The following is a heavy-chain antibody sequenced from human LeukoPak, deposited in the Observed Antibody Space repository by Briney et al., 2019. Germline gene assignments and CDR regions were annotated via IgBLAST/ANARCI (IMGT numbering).Heavy chain of an antibody. CDR1: GYTFTNYD. Sequence: ASVKVSCKASGYTFTNYDINWVRQATGQGLEWMGWMNPNGGNTGYAQMFQGRLTITRNTSISTVYMELSSLRSEDTAVYYCVREVDAAVTGNFMDVWGQGTLVTVSS. J-gene: IGHJ4*02. CDR2: MNPNGGNT. D-gene: IGHD4-11*01. CDR3: VREVDAAVTGNFMDV. V-gene: IGHV1-8*03.